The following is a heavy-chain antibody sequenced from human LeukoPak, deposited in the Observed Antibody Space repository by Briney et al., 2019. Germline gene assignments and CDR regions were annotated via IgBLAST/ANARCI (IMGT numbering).Heavy chain of an antibody. V-gene: IGHV4-39*01. CDR2: IYYRGST. CDR3: GAQVYDYGSVPYYFDY. D-gene: IGHD3-10*01. Sequence: SETLSLTCTVSGGSISSNSYYWGWIRQPPGKGLEWIGSIYYRGSTYYNPSLKSRATISVDTSKNQFSLKLSSVTAADTAVYYCGAQVYDYGSVPYYFDYWGQGMLVTVSS. J-gene: IGHJ4*02. CDR1: GGSISSNSYY.